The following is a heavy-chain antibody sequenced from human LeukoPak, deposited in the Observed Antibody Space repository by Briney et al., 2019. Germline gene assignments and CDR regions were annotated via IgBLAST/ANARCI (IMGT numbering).Heavy chain of an antibody. CDR2: IKQDGSEK. CDR3: ARHPTVTRYYFDY. V-gene: IGHV3-7*01. CDR1: GFTFSSYW. Sequence: GESLRLSCAASGFTFSSYWMNWVRQAPGKGLEWVANIKQDGSEKYYVDSVKGRFTISRDNAKNSLYLQMNSLRAEDTAVYYCARHPTVTRYYFDYWGQGTLVTVSS. J-gene: IGHJ4*02. D-gene: IGHD4-17*01.